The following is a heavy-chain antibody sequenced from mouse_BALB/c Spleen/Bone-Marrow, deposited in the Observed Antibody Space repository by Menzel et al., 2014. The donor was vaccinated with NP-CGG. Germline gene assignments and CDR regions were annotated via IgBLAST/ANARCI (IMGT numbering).Heavy chain of an antibody. CDR1: GFTFSYYA. V-gene: IGHV5-9-4*01. CDR3: ARDSSDYFDY. CDR2: ISSGGSYT. Sequence: EVKVEESGGGLVKPGGSLKFSCAASGFTFSYYAMSWVRQSPEKSLEWVAEISSGGSYTYYPDTVTGRFTISRDNAKNTLYLEMSSLRSEDTAMYYCARDSSDYFDYWGQGTTLTVSS. J-gene: IGHJ2*01. D-gene: IGHD3-1*01.